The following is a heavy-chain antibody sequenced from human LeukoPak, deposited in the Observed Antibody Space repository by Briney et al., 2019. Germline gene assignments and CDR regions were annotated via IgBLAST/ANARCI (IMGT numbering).Heavy chain of an antibody. CDR1: GFTFSSYS. D-gene: IGHD6-19*01. Sequence: GGSLRLSCAASGFTFSSYSMNWVRQAPGKGLEWVSSISSSSSYIYYADSVKGRFTISRDNAKNSLYLQMNSLRAEDTAVYYCARDLSSSGWYATLDYWGQGTLVTVSS. CDR3: ARDLSSSGWYATLDY. J-gene: IGHJ4*02. V-gene: IGHV3-21*01. CDR2: ISSSSSYI.